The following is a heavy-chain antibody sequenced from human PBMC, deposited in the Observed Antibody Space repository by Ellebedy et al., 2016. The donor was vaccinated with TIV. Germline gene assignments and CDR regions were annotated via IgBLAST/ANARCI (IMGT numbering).Heavy chain of an antibody. D-gene: IGHD2-15*01. CDR2: ISSSSSTI. CDR1: GFTFRGYG. J-gene: IGHJ6*02. CDR3: MRDLQSGYCRGAGCSAEEYGMDV. Sequence: PGGSLRLSCAASGFTFRGYGMNWVRQAPGKGLEWVSYISSSSSTIYYADSVKGRFTISRDNAKKSLYLQMNSLRAEDTAVYYCMRDLQSGYCRGAGCSAEEYGMDVWGQGTTVTVSS. V-gene: IGHV3-48*01.